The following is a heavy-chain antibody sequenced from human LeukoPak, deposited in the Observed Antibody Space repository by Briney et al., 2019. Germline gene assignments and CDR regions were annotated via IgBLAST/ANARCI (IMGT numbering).Heavy chain of an antibody. CDR1: GFTFSSYE. CDR2: IKSKADGETT. V-gene: IGHV3-15*01. D-gene: IGHD3-10*01. J-gene: IGHJ4*02. Sequence: GGSLRLSCAASGFTFSSYEMNWVRQAPGKGLEWVGHIKSKADGETTDYAAPVKGRFTISRDDLKNTLYLQMNSLKTEDTAVYYCTTQLYYSGSGSFYPVDYWGQGTLVTVSS. CDR3: TTQLYYSGSGSFYPVDY.